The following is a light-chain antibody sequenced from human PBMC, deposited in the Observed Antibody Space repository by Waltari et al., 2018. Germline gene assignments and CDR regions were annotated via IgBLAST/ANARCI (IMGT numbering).Light chain of an antibody. CDR3: QQYDKLPLT. J-gene: IGKJ4*01. V-gene: IGKV1-33*01. Sequence: DIHMTQFPSSLSASVGGRVTITCQATQDIRNHLNWYQQKPGKAPKLLVYDASRLQSGVPSRFGGSRSGTYFTFTISSLQAEDAATYYCQQYDKLPLTFGGWTKVDI. CDR2: DAS. CDR1: QDIRNH.